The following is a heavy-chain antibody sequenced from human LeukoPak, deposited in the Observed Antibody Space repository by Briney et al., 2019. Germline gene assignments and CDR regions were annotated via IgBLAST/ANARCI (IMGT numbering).Heavy chain of an antibody. Sequence: GGSLRLSCAATGFSFSDYYMSWIRQAPGKGLECVSYISSSGSTIYYADSVKGRFTISRDNAKNSLYLQMNGLRADDTAVYYCTRDPNGDYVGAFDSWGQGTLVTVSS. CDR2: ISSSGSTI. CDR1: GFSFSDYY. J-gene: IGHJ5*01. D-gene: IGHD4-17*01. V-gene: IGHV3-11*01. CDR3: TRDPNGDYVGAFDS.